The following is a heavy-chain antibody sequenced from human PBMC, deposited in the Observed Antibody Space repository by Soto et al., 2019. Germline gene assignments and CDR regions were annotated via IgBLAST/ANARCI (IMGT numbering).Heavy chain of an antibody. V-gene: IGHV3-30*18. CDR2: IFNDGSGK. CDR3: AKDESVGLPQAYGMDV. J-gene: IGHJ6*02. CDR1: GFTFSSYG. D-gene: IGHD5-12*01. Sequence: QVQLVESGGGVVQPGRSLRLSCAASGFTFSSYGMHWVRRAPGKGLDWVAVIFNDGSGKHYTDSVKGRFTISRDNSKNTLFLQMDSLTTEDTAVYYCAKDESVGLPQAYGMDVWGQGTMVTVSS.